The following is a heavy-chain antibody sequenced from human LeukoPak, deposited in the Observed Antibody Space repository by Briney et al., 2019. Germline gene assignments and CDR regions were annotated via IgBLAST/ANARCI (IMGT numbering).Heavy chain of an antibody. V-gene: IGHV3-66*01. CDR3: ATDHRNLDAFDI. J-gene: IGHJ3*02. CDR2: IYSGDST. Sequence: GGSLRLSCAASGLSVSTNSMSWVRQAPGKGLEWVSVIYSGDSTYYGDSVKGRFTISSDKSKNTVYLQMNSLRAEDTAVYYCATDHRNLDAFDIWGQGTMVTVSS. D-gene: IGHD1-14*01. CDR1: GLSVSTNS.